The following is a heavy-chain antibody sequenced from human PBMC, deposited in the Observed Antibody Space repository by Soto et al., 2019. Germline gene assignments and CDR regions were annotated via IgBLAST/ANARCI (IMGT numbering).Heavy chain of an antibody. CDR3: AHSRKSFYDILTGYNY. V-gene: IGHV2-5*02. CDR2: IYWDDDK. J-gene: IGHJ4*02. Sequence: QITLKESGPMLVKPTQTLTLTCTFSGFSLSTSGMGVAWIRQPPGKALEWLALIYWDDDKRYSPSLKSRPTTTKDTSKNQVVLTMTNMDPVDTATYYCAHSRKSFYDILTGYNYWGQGTLVTVSS. D-gene: IGHD3-9*01. CDR1: GFSLSTSGMG.